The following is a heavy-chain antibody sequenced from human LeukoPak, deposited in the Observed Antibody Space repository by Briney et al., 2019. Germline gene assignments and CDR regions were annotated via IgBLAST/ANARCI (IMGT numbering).Heavy chain of an antibody. CDR3: ARSRWLDAFDY. CDR1: GFTFSSYW. CDR2: INSDGSTT. D-gene: IGHD6-19*01. Sequence: GGALRLSCAASGFTFSSYWMHWVRQAPGKGLVWVSRINSDGSTTNYADSVKGRFTISRDNAKNTLYLQMNSLRADDTAVYYCARSRWLDAFDYWGQGTLVTVSS. V-gene: IGHV3-74*01. J-gene: IGHJ4*02.